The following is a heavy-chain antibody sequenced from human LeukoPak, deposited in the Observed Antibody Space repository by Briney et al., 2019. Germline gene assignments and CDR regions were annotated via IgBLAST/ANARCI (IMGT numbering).Heavy chain of an antibody. CDR3: ARHLSGTTMSHYFDF. CDR2: IYSSGNT. Sequence: SETLSLTCSVSGDSISSGRNYWGWIRQSPGKGLEWIAIIYSSGNTHSNPSLKSRVSISVDTSKNQVSLKLYSGTASDAAIYYWARHLSGTTMSHYFDFWGQGTLVTVSS. J-gene: IGHJ4*02. D-gene: IGHD1-1*01. V-gene: IGHV4-39*01. CDR1: GDSISSGRNY.